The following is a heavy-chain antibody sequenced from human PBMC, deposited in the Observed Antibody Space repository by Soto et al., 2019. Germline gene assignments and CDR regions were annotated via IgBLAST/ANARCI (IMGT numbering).Heavy chain of an antibody. CDR2: INPNSGGT. CDR3: TKVGPHPQTTEAFDWFDP. V-gene: IGHV1-2*02. CDR1: GYTFTGYY. Sequence: ASVKVSCKASGYTFTGYYMHWVRQAPGQGLEWMGWINPNSGGTNYAQKFQGRFTISRDNSKNTLHLQMNSLRADDTAVYYCTKVGPHPQTTEAFDWFDPWGQGTLVTVSS. J-gene: IGHJ5*02. D-gene: IGHD3-16*01.